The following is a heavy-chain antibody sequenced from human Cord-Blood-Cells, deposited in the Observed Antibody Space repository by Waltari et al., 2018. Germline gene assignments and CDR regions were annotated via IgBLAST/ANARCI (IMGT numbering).Heavy chain of an antibody. CDR3: ARDFSGSYYFDY. CDR1: GGSISRGGYS. V-gene: IGHV4-31*03. CDR2: IYYSGST. Sequence: QVQLQESGPGLVKPSQTLSLTCTVPGGSISRGGYSWRWIRQHPGKGLEWIGYIYYSGSTYYNPSLKSRVTISVDTSKNQFSLKLSSVTAADTAVYYCARDFSGSYYFDYWGQGTLVTVSS. D-gene: IGHD1-26*01. J-gene: IGHJ4*02.